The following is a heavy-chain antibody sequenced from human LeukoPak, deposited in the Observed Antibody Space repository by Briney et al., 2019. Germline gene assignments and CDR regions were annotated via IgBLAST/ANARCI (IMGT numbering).Heavy chain of an antibody. J-gene: IGHJ5*02. D-gene: IGHD2-15*01. Sequence: SGGCPRLSCAASGFTFSSYNMYWVREGPREGREWLTYNARIATPISYADSVNGRFTISRENAKNTLYLQMNSLRDENTAVYYCARDVGRSCLPWGQGALVTVSS. V-gene: IGHV3-48*02. CDR2: NARIATPI. CDR3: ARDVGRSCLP. CDR1: GFTFSSYN.